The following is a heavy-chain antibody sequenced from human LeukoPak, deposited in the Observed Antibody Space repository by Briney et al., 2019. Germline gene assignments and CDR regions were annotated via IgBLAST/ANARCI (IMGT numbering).Heavy chain of an antibody. V-gene: IGHV1-69*13. CDR2: IIPIFGTA. D-gene: IGHD6-13*01. J-gene: IGHJ4*02. Sequence: ASVKVSCKASGYTFTSYYMHWVRQAPGQGLEWMGGIIPIFGTANYAQKFQGRVTITADEPTSTAYMELSSLRSEDTAVYYCARGPHLSTSFDYWGQGTLVTVSS. CDR3: ARGPHLSTSFDY. CDR1: GYTFTSYY.